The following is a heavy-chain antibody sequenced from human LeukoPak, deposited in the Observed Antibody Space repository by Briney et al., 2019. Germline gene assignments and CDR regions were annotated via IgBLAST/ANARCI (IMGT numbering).Heavy chain of an antibody. CDR2: ISGSGGST. D-gene: IGHD6-13*01. CDR1: GFTFSSYA. CDR3: AKQGVAAAGHYYYYYYMDV. Sequence: GGSLRLSCAASGFTFSSYAMSWVRQAPGKGVEGVSAISGSGGSTYYADSVKGGFTISRENSKNTLYLQMNSLRAEDTAVYYCAKQGVAAAGHYYYYYYMDVWGKGTTVTVSS. V-gene: IGHV3-23*01. J-gene: IGHJ6*03.